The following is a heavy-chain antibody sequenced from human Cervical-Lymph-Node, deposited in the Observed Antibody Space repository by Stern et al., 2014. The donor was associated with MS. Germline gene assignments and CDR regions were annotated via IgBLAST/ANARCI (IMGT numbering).Heavy chain of an antibody. D-gene: IGHD2-2*01. CDR2: INPNNGGT. Sequence: VQLVQSGAEVKKPGASVKVSCKASGYTFSSYYMHWVRQAPGQGLEWMGRINPNNGGTNSAQKFQVRVTMTRATSISTVYLELSRLRSDDTAVYYGARGPPGGDYFDYWGQGTLVTVSS. V-gene: IGHV1-2*06. CDR1: GYTFSSYY. J-gene: IGHJ4*02. CDR3: ARGPPGGDYFDY.